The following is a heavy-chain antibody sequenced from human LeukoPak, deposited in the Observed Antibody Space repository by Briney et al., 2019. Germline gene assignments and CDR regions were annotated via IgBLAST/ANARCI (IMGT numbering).Heavy chain of an antibody. CDR1: GGTFSSYA. V-gene: IGHV1-69*04. D-gene: IGHD3-10*01. J-gene: IGHJ4*02. CDR3: ATPRGDEKAPGPIDF. CDR2: IIPIFGIA. Sequence: ASVKVSCKASGGTFSSYAISWVRQAPGQGLEWMGRIIPIFGIANYAQKFQGRVTITADKSTSTAYMELSSLRSEDTAGYYCATPRGDEKAPGPIDFWGQGTLVTVSS.